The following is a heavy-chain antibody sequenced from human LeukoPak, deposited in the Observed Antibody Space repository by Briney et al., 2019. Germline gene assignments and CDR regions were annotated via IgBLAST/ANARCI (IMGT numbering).Heavy chain of an antibody. Sequence: SETLSLTCTVSGNSISSGYYWSWIRQPPGKGLEWIGYIYYSGSTNYNPSLKSRVTISVDTSKNQFSLKLSSVTAADTAVYYCARAYYYDSSGYYRLQFDPWGQGTLVTVSS. CDR3: ARAYYYDSSGYYRLQFDP. V-gene: IGHV4-61*01. CDR2: IYYSGST. CDR1: GNSISSGYY. J-gene: IGHJ5*02. D-gene: IGHD3-22*01.